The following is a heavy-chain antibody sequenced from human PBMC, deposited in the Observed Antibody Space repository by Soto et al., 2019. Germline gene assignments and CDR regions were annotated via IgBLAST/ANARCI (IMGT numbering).Heavy chain of an antibody. CDR1: GFTFSSYW. CDR2: IKQDGSEK. Sequence: LRLSCAASGFTFSSYWMSWVRQAPGKGLEWVANIKQDGSEKYYVDSVKGRFTISRDNAKNSLYLQMNSLRAEDTAVYYCAREGIRYFDWLPPDYWGQGTLVTVSS. J-gene: IGHJ4*02. CDR3: AREGIRYFDWLPPDY. V-gene: IGHV3-7*03. D-gene: IGHD3-9*01.